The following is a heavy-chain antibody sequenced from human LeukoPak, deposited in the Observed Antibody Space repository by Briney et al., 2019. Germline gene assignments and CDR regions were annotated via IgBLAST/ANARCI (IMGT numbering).Heavy chain of an antibody. CDR2: INPNSGGT. D-gene: IGHD6-19*01. CDR1: GYSFTDYY. Sequence: WASVKVSCKASGYSFTDYYTHWVRQAPGRGLEWMGCINPNSGGTNYAQKFQGRVTMTRDTSINTAYMELSSLRSDDTAVYCCARDGRSGWHYFDHWGQGTLVTVSS. CDR3: ARDGRSGWHYFDH. V-gene: IGHV1-2*02. J-gene: IGHJ4*02.